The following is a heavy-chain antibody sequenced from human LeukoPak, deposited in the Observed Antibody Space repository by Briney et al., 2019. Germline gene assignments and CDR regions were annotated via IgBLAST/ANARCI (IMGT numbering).Heavy chain of an antibody. D-gene: IGHD3-16*02. V-gene: IGHV2-5*01. J-gene: IGHJ5*02. CDR3: AHIPNYVWGTYRFDWFDP. CDR2: IYCNDDK. CDR1: GVSLSTSGEG. Sequence: SGPTLVNPKQTLTLTCTVSGVSLSTSGEGVAWIRQPPGKAMEWLALIYCNDDKRYSTSLTSRLTITKDTSKKQVVLTMTNMDPVDTATYYCAHIPNYVWGTYRFDWFDPWGQGTLVTVSS.